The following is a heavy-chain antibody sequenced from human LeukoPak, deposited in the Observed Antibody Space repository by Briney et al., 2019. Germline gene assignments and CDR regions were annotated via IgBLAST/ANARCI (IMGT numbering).Heavy chain of an antibody. CDR1: GFTFSSYW. J-gene: IGHJ3*02. Sequence: GGSLRLSCAASGFTFSSYWMSWVRQAPQKGLEWEANIKQDGSEKYYVDSVKGRFTISRDNAKNSLYLQMNSLGAEDTAVYYCASVGAFDIWGQGTMVTVSS. CDR3: ASVGAFDI. CDR2: IKQDGSEK. V-gene: IGHV3-7*01.